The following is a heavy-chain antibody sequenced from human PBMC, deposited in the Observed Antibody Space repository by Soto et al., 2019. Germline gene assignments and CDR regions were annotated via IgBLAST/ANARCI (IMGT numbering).Heavy chain of an antibody. D-gene: IGHD2-2*01. J-gene: IGHJ4*02. V-gene: IGHV3-11*06. CDR1: GFSFSDYY. CDR3: ARDAGKYQLLLDY. CDR2: ISSRSSYT. Sequence: QVQLVESGGGLVKPGGSLRLSCAVSGFSFSDYYMIWIRQAPGKGLEMVSYISSRSSYTVYADSVKGRFTISRDNGKNSLYLQMNSLRAEDTGIYYCARDAGKYQLLLDYWGQGALVTVSS.